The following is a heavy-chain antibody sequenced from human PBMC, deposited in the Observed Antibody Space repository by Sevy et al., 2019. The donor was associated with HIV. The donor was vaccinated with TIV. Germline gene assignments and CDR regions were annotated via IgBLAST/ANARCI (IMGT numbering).Heavy chain of an antibody. CDR1: GFTFNTYA. D-gene: IGHD6-19*01. CDR3: ARDGISSGWYRGYYFDY. CDR2: ISYDGTNE. Sequence: GSLRLSCAASGFTFNTYAMHWVRQAPGKGLDWVAFISYDGTNEYYADSVKGRFTISRDNSKNTLYLQMNSLRAEDTAVYYCARDGISSGWYRGYYFDYWGQGTLVTVSS. V-gene: IGHV3-30*04. J-gene: IGHJ4*02.